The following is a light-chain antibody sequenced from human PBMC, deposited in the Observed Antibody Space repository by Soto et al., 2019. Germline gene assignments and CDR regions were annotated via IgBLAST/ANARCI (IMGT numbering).Light chain of an antibody. Sequence: QSVLTQPPSASGTPGQRVTISCSGSSANIGRCTVNWYQQLPGTAPKLLIYSNNQRPSGVPDRFSGSKSGTSASLAISGLQYEDEADYYCAAWDDSLNGWVFGGGTKLTVL. CDR2: SNN. CDR1: SANIGRCT. CDR3: AAWDDSLNGWV. V-gene: IGLV1-44*01. J-gene: IGLJ3*02.